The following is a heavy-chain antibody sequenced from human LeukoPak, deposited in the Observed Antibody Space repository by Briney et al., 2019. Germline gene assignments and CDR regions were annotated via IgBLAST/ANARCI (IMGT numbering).Heavy chain of an antibody. J-gene: IGHJ3*02. Sequence: KPGGSLRLSCAASGFTFSSYSMNWVRQAPGKGLEWVSSISSSSSYIYYADSVKGRFTISRDNSKNTLYVQINSLRAEDTAVYYCARQQTYGIVRDTAFDIWGQGTKVTISS. CDR2: ISSSSSYI. CDR1: GFTFSSYS. V-gene: IGHV3-21*01. CDR3: ARQQTYGIVRDTAFDI. D-gene: IGHD2-21*01.